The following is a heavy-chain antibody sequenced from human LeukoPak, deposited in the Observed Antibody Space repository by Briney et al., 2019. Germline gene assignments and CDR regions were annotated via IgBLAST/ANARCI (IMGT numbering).Heavy chain of an antibody. D-gene: IGHD6-13*01. CDR1: AFTVSNSA. Sequence: GGSLRLSCAASAFTVSNSAMGWVRQTPGKGLEWVTGISDNGGVTNYADSVKGRFTISRDTSKNTLYLQMNSLRAEDTAVYYCAKAWGILDPFDYWGQGTLVTVSS. J-gene: IGHJ4*02. CDR3: AKAWGILDPFDY. CDR2: ISDNGGVT. V-gene: IGHV3-23*01.